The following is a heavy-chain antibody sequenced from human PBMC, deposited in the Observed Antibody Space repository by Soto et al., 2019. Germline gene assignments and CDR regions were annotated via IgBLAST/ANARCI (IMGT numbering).Heavy chain of an antibody. CDR3: AWATGGYGSWCTIPDY. V-gene: IGHV1-18*01. J-gene: IGHJ4*02. D-gene: IGHD3-10*01. Sequence: QVQLVQSGAEVKKPGAAVKVSCKASGYTFTSYGISWVRQAPGQGLEWMGWISAYNGNTNYAQKLQCRVTMTTDTSTITAYMDLRSIGYEETAVYYCAWATGGYGSWCTIPDYWGQGTLGTVFS. CDR1: GYTFTSYG. CDR2: ISAYNGNT.